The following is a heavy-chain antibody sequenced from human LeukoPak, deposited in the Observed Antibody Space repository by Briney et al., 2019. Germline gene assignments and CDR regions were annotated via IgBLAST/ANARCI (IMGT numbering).Heavy chain of an antibody. D-gene: IGHD3-22*01. J-gene: IGHJ4*02. Sequence: SETLSLTCAVHGGSFSGYYWSWIRQPPGKGLEWIGEINHSGSTNYNPSLKSRVTISVDTSKNQFSLKLSSVTAADTAVYYCARGLYDSSGYHFDYWGQGTLVTVSS. V-gene: IGHV4-34*01. CDR2: INHSGST. CDR1: GGSFSGYY. CDR3: ARGLYDSSGYHFDY.